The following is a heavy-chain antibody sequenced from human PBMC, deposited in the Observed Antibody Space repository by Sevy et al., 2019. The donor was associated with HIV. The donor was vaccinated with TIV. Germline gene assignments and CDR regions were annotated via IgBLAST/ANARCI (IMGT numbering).Heavy chain of an antibody. V-gene: IGHV3-23*01. CDR2: LSGNGGST. CDR3: AKDRIWELGDAFDI. Sequence: GGSLRLSCAASGFTFSSYAMSWVRQAPGKGLEWVSGLSGNGGSTNYADSVKGRFARSRDNSKNTLYLKMNNLRAEDTAIYFCAKDRIWELGDAFDIWGQGTMVTVSS. J-gene: IGHJ3*02. D-gene: IGHD1-7*01. CDR1: GFTFSSYA.